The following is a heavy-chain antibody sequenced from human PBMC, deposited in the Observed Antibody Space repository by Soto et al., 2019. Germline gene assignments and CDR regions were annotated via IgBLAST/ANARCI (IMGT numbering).Heavy chain of an antibody. CDR2: INPSGDGT. CDR1: RYTFNASY. Sequence: ASVKVSFQAFRYTFNASYMHWVRQATGQGLEWMGVINPSGDGTSYAQKFQGRVTMTRDTSTSTVYMELSSLRSEDTAVYYCARVALGYDYADVWGQGTSVTVFS. V-gene: IGHV1-46*02. J-gene: IGHJ6*02. CDR3: ARVALGYDYADV. D-gene: IGHD4-17*01.